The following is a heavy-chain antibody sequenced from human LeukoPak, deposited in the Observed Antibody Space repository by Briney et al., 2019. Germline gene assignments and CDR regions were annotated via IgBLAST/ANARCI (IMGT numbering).Heavy chain of an antibody. V-gene: IGHV1-2*02. CDR1: GYTFTGYC. Sequence: ASVKVSCKASGYTFTGYCMHWVRQAPGQGLEWMGWINPNSGGTNYAQKFQGRVTMTRDTSISTAYMELSRLRSDDTAVYYCARDCGLGELRFDPWGQGTLVTVSS. CDR3: ARDCGLGELRFDP. D-gene: IGHD3-16*01. J-gene: IGHJ5*02. CDR2: INPNSGGT.